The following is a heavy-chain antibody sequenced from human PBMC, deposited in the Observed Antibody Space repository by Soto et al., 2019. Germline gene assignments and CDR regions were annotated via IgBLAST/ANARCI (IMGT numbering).Heavy chain of an antibody. CDR3: ARAYGSGSYPFGY. CDR1: GFTFSSYA. V-gene: IGHV3-64*01. D-gene: IGHD3-10*01. J-gene: IGHJ4*02. CDR2: ISSNGGST. Sequence: GGSLRLSCAASGFTFSSYAMHWVRQAPGKGLEYVSAISSNGGSTYYANSVKGRFTISRDNSKNTLYLQMGSLRAEDMAVYYCARAYGSGSYPFGYWGQGTLVTVSS.